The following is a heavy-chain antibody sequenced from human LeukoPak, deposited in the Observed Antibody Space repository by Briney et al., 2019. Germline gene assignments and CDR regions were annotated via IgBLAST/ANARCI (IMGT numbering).Heavy chain of an antibody. D-gene: IGHD6-13*01. CDR1: GGSISSSSYY. CDR3: ARHPQQLVRVPSWYFDL. V-gene: IGHV4-39*01. CDR2: IYYSGST. J-gene: IGHJ2*01. Sequence: SETLSLTCTVFGGSISSSSYYWGWIRQPPGKGLEWIGSIYYSGSTYYNPSLKSRVTISVDTSKNQFSLKLSSVTAADTAVYYCARHPQQLVRVPSWYFDLWGRGTLVTVSS.